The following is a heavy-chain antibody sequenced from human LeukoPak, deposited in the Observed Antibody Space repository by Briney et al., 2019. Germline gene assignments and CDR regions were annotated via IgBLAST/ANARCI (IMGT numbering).Heavy chain of an antibody. CDR3: VRRGDRFCTSRNCPSHNYFYYMDV. Sequence: GGSLRLSCVGSGFNFNAYGMNWVRQAPGEGLEWLAFISGTNRAIHYADSVKGRFTITRDNAKNSLFLHMNTLTVEDTAVYYCVRRGDRFCTSRNCPSHNYFYYMDVWGNGTTVAVSS. CDR2: ISGTNRAI. J-gene: IGHJ6*03. D-gene: IGHD2-8*01. V-gene: IGHV3-48*01. CDR1: GFNFNAYG.